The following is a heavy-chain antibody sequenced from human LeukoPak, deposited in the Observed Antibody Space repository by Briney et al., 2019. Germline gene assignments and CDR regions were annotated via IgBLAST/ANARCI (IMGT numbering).Heavy chain of an antibody. D-gene: IGHD3-3*01. CDR1: GFTFSSYA. V-gene: IGHV3-23*01. Sequence: PGGSLRLSCAASGFTFSSYAMSWVRQAPGKGLEWVSAISGSGGSTCYADSVKGRFTISRDNSKNTLYLQMNSLRAEDTAVYYCAKQPDLSFWSGSHLYYMDVWGKGTTVTVSS. CDR3: AKQPDLSFWSGSHLYYMDV. CDR2: ISGSGGST. J-gene: IGHJ6*03.